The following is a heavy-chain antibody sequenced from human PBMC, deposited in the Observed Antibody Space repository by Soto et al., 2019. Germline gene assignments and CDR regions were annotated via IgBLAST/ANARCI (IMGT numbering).Heavy chain of an antibody. V-gene: IGHV1-8*01. CDR3: VIGIKSVDYSRWFDP. CDR2: MNPNSGNT. Sequence: QVQLVQSWAEVKKPGASVKVSCKASGYTFTSYDINWVRQATGQGIEYLGWMNPNSGNTGYVKNFQGRVTMTMDTSSSAAYMEVSSLLSEDTAVYYWVIGIKSVDYSRWFDPWCPGTLVTVSS. D-gene: IGHD4-17*01. CDR1: GYTFTSYD. J-gene: IGHJ5*02.